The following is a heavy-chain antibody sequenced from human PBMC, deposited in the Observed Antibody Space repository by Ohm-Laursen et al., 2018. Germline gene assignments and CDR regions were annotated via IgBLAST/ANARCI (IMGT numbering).Heavy chain of an antibody. Sequence: TLSLTCAVYGGSFIGYYWSWIRQPPGKGLEWIGEINHSGSTNYNPSLKSRVTISVDTSKNQFSLKLSSVTAADTAVYYCARSSRIQLWPRRAFDIWGQGTMVTVSS. CDR1: GGSFIGYY. D-gene: IGHD5-18*01. CDR3: ARSSRIQLWPRRAFDI. V-gene: IGHV4-34*01. CDR2: INHSGST. J-gene: IGHJ3*02.